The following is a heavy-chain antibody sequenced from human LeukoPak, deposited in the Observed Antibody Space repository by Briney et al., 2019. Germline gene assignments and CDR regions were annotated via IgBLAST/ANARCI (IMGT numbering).Heavy chain of an antibody. Sequence: PGGSLRLSCAASGFTFSSYAMSWARQAPGKGLEWVSAISGSGGSTYYADSVKGRFTISRDNSKNTLYLQMNSLRAEDTAVYYCAKDAIQLWPILGGVAFDIWGQGTMVTVSS. V-gene: IGHV3-23*01. J-gene: IGHJ3*02. CDR2: ISGSGGST. CDR1: GFTFSSYA. D-gene: IGHD5-18*01. CDR3: AKDAIQLWPILGGVAFDI.